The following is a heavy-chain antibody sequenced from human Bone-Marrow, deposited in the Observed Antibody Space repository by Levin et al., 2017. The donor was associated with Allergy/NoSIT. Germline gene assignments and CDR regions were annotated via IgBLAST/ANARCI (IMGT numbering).Heavy chain of an antibody. CDR3: TTFQGDYKDY. CDR2: IRSEANSYAT. V-gene: IGHV3-73*01. Sequence: SGESLKISCVASGFSFSASPMHWVRQASGKGLEWVGRIRSEANSYATAYAASVKGRFTISRDDSKDTSYLQMNSLKTEDTAVYYCTTFQGDYKDYWGQGTLVTVSS. CDR1: GFSFSASP. D-gene: IGHD2-21*01. J-gene: IGHJ4*02.